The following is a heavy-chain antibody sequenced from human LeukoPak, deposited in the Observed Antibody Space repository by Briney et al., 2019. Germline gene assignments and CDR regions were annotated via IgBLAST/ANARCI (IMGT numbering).Heavy chain of an antibody. CDR1: GFTFSSYS. J-gene: IGHJ4*02. D-gene: IGHD2-21*01. CDR2: VSSSRSTI. V-gene: IGHV3-48*02. CDR3: ARGIYCGGECYSTYYFDY. Sequence: GGSLRLSCAASGFTFSSYSMNWVRQAPGKGLEWISYVSSSRSTIYYADSVKGRFTISRDNAKNSLYLQMNSLRDEDTAVYYCARGIYCGGECYSTYYFDYWGQGTLVTVSS.